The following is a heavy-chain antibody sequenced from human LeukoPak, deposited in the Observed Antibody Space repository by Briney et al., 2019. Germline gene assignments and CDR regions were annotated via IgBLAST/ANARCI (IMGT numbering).Heavy chain of an antibody. CDR3: AKEPKYSSSWYGDY. CDR2: IYYSGST. D-gene: IGHD6-13*01. Sequence: PSETLCLTCTVSGVSISSYYWSWIRQPPGKGLEWIGYIYYSGSTNYNPSLKSRVTISVDTSKNQFSLKLSSVTAADTAVYYCAKEPKYSSSWYGDYWGQGTLVTVSS. V-gene: IGHV4-59*12. J-gene: IGHJ4*02. CDR1: GVSISSYY.